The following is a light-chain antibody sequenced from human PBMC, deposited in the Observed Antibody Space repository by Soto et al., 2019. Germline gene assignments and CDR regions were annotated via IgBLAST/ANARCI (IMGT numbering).Light chain of an antibody. CDR2: DVS. J-gene: IGLJ3*02. V-gene: IGLV2-11*01. Sequence: QSALTQPRSVSGSPGQSVTISCTGTSSDVGGYNSVSWYQRHPGKAPKVIIFDVSKRPSGVPDRFSGSKSGNTASLTISGLQAEDEADYYCCSYAGAYPWVFGGGTKVTVL. CDR3: CSYAGAYPWV. CDR1: SSDVGGYNS.